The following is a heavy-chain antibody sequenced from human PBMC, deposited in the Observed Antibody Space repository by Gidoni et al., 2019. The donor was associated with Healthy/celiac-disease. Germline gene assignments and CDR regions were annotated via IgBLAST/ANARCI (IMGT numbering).Heavy chain of an antibody. V-gene: IGHV4-34*01. CDR3: ARGRLGIAVAGTGWFDP. Sequence: QVQLQQWGAGLLKPSETLSLTCAVYGGSFSGYYWSWIRQPPGKGLEGIGEINHSGSTNYNPSLKSRVTISVDTSKNQFSLKLSSVTAADTAVYYCARGRLGIAVAGTGWFDPWGQGTLVTVSS. CDR2: INHSGST. D-gene: IGHD6-19*01. J-gene: IGHJ5*02. CDR1: GGSFSGYY.